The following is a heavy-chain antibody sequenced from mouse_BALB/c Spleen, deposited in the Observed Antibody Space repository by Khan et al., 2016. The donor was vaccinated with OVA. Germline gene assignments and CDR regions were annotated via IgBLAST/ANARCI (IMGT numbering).Heavy chain of an antibody. J-gene: IGHJ3*01. V-gene: IGHV5-6*01. D-gene: IGHD1-1*01. CDR3: ARLAYYYKSEGFAY. CDR2: ISSGGSYT. Sequence: EVELVESGGDLVKPGGSLKLSCAASGFTFSTYGMSWVRQIPDKRLEWVATISSGGSYTYYPDSVQGRFTISRDNAKNTLYLQMNSLKSEDTAMYYCARLAYYYKSEGFAYWGQGTLVTVSA. CDR1: GFTFSTYG.